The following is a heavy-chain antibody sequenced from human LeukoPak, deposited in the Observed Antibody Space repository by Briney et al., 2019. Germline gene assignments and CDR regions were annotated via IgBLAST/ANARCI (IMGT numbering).Heavy chain of an antibody. D-gene: IGHD2-2*01. CDR1: GGSISSGGYS. CDR3: ARRGVVVPAAMALDY. V-gene: IGHV4-30-2*01. J-gene: IGHJ4*02. CDR2: IYHSGST. Sequence: SETLSLTCAVSGGSISSGGYSWSWIRQPPGKGLEWIGYIYHSGSTYYNPSLKSRVTISVDRSKNQFSLKLSSVTAADTAVYYCARRGVVVPAAMALDYWGQGTLVTVSS.